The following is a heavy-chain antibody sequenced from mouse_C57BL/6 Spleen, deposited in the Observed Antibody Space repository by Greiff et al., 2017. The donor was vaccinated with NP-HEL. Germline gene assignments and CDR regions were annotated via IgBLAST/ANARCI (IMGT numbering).Heavy chain of an antibody. D-gene: IGHD1-1*01. CDR2: ISGGGGNT. CDR1: GFTFSSYT. J-gene: IGHJ2*01. V-gene: IGHV5-9*01. CDR3: ASLITTHYFDY. Sequence: EVMLVESGGGLVKPGGSLKLSCAASGFTFSSYTMSWVRQTPEKRLEWVATISGGGGNTYYPDSVKGRFTISRDNAKNTLYLQMSSLRSEDTALYYCASLITTHYFDYWGQGTTLTVSS.